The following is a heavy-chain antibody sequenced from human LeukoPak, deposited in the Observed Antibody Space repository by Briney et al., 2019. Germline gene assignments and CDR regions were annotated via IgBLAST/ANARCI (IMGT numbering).Heavy chain of an antibody. V-gene: IGHV4-34*01. CDR3: ARERYYDFWSGYYYFGY. J-gene: IGHJ4*02. D-gene: IGHD3-3*01. CDR2: INHSGST. Sequence: SETLSLTCAVYGGSFSGYYWSWIRQPPGKGLEWIGEINHSGSTNYNPSLKSRVTISVDTSKNQFSLKLSSVTAADTAVYYCARERYYDFWSGYYYFGYWGQGTLVTVSS. CDR1: GGSFSGYY.